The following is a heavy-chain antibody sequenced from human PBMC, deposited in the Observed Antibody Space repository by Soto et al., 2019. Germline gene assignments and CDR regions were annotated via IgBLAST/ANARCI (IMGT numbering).Heavy chain of an antibody. D-gene: IGHD3-22*01. Sequence: PGGSLRLSCAASGFTFSDYYMSWIRQAPGKGLEWVSYISSSSSYTNYADSVKGRFTISRDNAKNSLYLQMNSLRAEDTAVYYCAKGANYYDSSGLNFDYWGQGTLVTVSS. CDR3: AKGANYYDSSGLNFDY. CDR1: GFTFSDYY. CDR2: ISSSSSYT. J-gene: IGHJ4*02. V-gene: IGHV3-11*06.